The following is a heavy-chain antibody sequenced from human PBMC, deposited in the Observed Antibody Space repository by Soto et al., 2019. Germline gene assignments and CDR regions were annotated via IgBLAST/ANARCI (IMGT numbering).Heavy chain of an antibody. CDR2: IYWDDDK. CDR1: GFSLSTSGVG. D-gene: IGHD3-3*01. Sequence: QITLKESGPTLVKPTQTLTLTCTFSGFSLSTSGVGVCWIRQPPGKALEWLALIYWDDDKRYSPSLKSRLTITKDTSKNQVVLTMTNMDPVDTATYYCAHRRLWGYDLWSAGKAGNWIDPWGQGTLVTVSS. CDR3: AHRRLWGYDLWSAGKAGNWIDP. V-gene: IGHV2-5*02. J-gene: IGHJ5*02.